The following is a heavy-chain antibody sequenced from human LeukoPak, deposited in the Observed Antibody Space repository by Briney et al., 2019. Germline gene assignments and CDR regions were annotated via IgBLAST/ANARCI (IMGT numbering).Heavy chain of an antibody. D-gene: IGHD1-26*01. CDR2: IYSGGST. CDR1: GFTVSSNY. V-gene: IGHV3-66*01. Sequence: GGSLRLSCAATGFTVSSNYMSWVRQAPGKGLEWVSVIYSGGSTYYADSVQGRFTISRDNSKNTLYLQMNNLRAEDTAVYYCARGRPVGASTVEDYWGQGTLVTVSS. CDR3: ARGRPVGASTVEDY. J-gene: IGHJ4*02.